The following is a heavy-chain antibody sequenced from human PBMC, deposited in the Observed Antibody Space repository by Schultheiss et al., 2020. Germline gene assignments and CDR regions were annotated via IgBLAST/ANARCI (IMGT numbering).Heavy chain of an antibody. V-gene: IGHV3-48*03. D-gene: IGHD3-10*01. J-gene: IGHJ4*02. CDR1: GFTFSSFE. CDR2: IDGSGSTM. CDR3: AKDSGSDNAY. Sequence: GGSLRLSCAASGFTFSSFEMIWVRQAPGKGLEWVSYIDGSGSTMYYADSVKGRFTISRDNAKNSLYLQMNSLRAEDTALYYCAKDSGSDNAYWGQGTLVTVSS.